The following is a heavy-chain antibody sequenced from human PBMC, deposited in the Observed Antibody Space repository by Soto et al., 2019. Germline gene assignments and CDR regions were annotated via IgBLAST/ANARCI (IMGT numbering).Heavy chain of an antibody. CDR2: IYSGGST. V-gene: IGHV3-66*01. CDR3: ARDRAYCGGDCYRSM. D-gene: IGHD2-21*02. J-gene: IGHJ4*02. CDR1: GFTVSSNY. Sequence: PGGSLRLSCAASGFTVSSNYMSWVRQAPGKGLEWVSVIYSGGSTYYADSVKGRFTISRDNSKNTLYLQMNSLRAEDTAVYYCARDRAYCGGDCYRSMWGQGTLVTVSS.